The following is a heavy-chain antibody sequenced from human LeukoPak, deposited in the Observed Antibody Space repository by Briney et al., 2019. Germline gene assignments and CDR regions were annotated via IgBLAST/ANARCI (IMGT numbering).Heavy chain of an antibody. V-gene: IGHV1-18*01. CDR2: ISAYNGNT. J-gene: IGHJ6*03. CDR1: GYTFTSYG. D-gene: IGHD3-3*01. Sequence: GASVKVSCKASGYTFTSYGISWVRQAPGQGLEWMGWISAYNGNTNYAQKLQGRVTMTTDTSTSTAYMELRSLRSDDTAVYYCARGKERRFLEWLFPGYMDVWGKGTTVTVSS. CDR3: ARGKERRFLEWLFPGYMDV.